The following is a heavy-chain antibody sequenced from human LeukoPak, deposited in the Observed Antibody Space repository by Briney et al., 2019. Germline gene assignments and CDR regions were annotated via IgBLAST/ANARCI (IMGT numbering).Heavy chain of an antibody. Sequence: ASVKVSCTASGYTFTSYAMHWVRQAPGQRLEWMGWINAGNGNTKYSQKFQGRVTITRDTSASTAYMELSSLRSEDTAVYYCARAGFEWCMLAWGQGTLVTVSS. CDR3: ARAGFEWCMLA. D-gene: IGHD2-8*01. CDR1: GYTFTSYA. J-gene: IGHJ4*02. V-gene: IGHV1-3*01. CDR2: INAGNGNT.